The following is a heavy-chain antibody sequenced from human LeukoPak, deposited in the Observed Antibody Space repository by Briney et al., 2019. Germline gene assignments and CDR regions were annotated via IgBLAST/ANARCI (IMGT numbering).Heavy chain of an antibody. CDR1: GGSISSYY. CDR3: ATSRSVTTASDY. V-gene: IGHV4-59*04. J-gene: IGHJ4*02. CDR2: IYYSGST. D-gene: IGHD4-17*01. Sequence: SETLSLTCTVSGGSISSYYWSWIRQPPGKGLEWIGSIYYSGSTYYNPSLKSRVTISVDTSKNQFSLKLSSVTAADTAVYYCATSRSVTTASDYWGQGTLVTVSS.